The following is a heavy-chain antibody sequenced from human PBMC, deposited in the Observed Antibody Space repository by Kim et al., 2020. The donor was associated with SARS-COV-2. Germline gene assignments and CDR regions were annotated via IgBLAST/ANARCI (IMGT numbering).Heavy chain of an antibody. J-gene: IGHJ4*02. V-gene: IGHV3-7*01. Sequence: YVDSVKGRFTISRDNVKNSLYLQMNSLRGEDTALYYCARAPRGYDSSPFYWGQGTLVSVSS. CDR3: ARAPRGYDSSPFY. D-gene: IGHD5-12*01.